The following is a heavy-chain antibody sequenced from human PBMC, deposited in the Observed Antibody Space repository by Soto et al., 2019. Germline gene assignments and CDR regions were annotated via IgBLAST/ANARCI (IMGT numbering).Heavy chain of an antibody. CDR1: GGTFSSYA. V-gene: IGHV1-69*12. CDR3: ARDPGPVEMATILPNYFDY. J-gene: IGHJ4*02. Sequence: QVQLVQSGAEVKKPGSSVKVSCKASGGTFSSYAISWVRQAPGQGLEWMGGIIPIFGTANYAQKFQGRVTITADESTSTAYMELSSLRSEDTAVYYCARDPGPVEMATILPNYFDYWGQGTLVTVSS. CDR2: IIPIFGTA. D-gene: IGHD5-12*01.